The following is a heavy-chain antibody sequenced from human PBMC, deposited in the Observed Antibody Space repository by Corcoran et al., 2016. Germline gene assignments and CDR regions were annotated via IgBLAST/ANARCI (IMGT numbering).Heavy chain of an antibody. D-gene: IGHD6-6*01. CDR1: GFTFSNAW. Sequence: EVQLVESGGGLVKPGGSLRLSCAASGFTFSNAWMSWVRQAPGKGLEWVGRIKSKTDGGTTDYAAPVKGRFTISRDDSKNTLYLQMNSLKTDDTAVYYCTTGGSSFTWNDYWGQGTLVTVSS. CDR2: IKSKTDGGTT. J-gene: IGHJ4*02. CDR3: TTGGSSFTWNDY. V-gene: IGHV3-15*01.